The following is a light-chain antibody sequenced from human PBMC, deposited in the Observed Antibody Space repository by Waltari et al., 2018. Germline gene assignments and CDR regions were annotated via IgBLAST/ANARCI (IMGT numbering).Light chain of an antibody. CDR1: PSTIGGND. CDR3: GTWDSSLGVWV. CDR2: ETD. V-gene: IGLV1-51*02. Sequence: QSVLTQPPSLSAAPGQQVTISCPGRPSTIGGNDVFWYQQLPGTAPKLLIYETDGRPAGTPDRFSGSKSGTTATLGITGLQTGDEADYYCGTWDSSLGVWVFGGGTRLTVL. J-gene: IGLJ3*02.